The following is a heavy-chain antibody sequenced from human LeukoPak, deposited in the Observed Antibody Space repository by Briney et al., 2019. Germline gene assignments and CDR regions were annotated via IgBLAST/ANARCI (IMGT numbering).Heavy chain of an antibody. V-gene: IGHV3-74*01. CDR2: INSDGSST. J-gene: IGHJ4*02. CDR3: ARGPSGYHNT. CDR1: GFTFSSNW. Sequence: PGGSLRLSCAASGFTFSSNWMHWVRQAPGKGLVWVSLINSDGSSTSYADSVKGRFTISRDNAKNTLYLQMNSLRAEDTAVYYCARGPSGYHNTGGQGTLVTVSS. D-gene: IGHD5-12*01.